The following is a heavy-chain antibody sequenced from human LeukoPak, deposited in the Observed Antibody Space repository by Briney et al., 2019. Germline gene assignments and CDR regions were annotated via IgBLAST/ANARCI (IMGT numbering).Heavy chain of an antibody. CDR1: GGSISSYY. Sequence: SETLSLTCTVSGGSISSYYWSWIRQPAGKGLKWIGRIYTSGSTNYNPSLKSRVTMSVDTSKNQFSLKLSSVTAADTAVYYCAREKLLTGYYKRDWFDPWGQGTLVTVSS. D-gene: IGHD3-9*01. J-gene: IGHJ5*02. CDR3: AREKLLTGYYKRDWFDP. V-gene: IGHV4-4*07. CDR2: IYTSGST.